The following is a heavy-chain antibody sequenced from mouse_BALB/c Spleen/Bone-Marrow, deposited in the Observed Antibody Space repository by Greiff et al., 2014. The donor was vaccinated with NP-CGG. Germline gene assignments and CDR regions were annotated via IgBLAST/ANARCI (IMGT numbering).Heavy chain of an antibody. V-gene: IGHV1-54*01. CDR2: SNPGNGGT. D-gene: IGHD1-1*01. J-gene: IGHJ3*01. Sequence: QVQLQQSGAELVRPGTSVKVSCKASGFAITNYLIDWIKQRPGQGLEWIGVSNPGNGGTNYNAKFKGKATLTADKSSSTAYMQLSSLTSEDSAVYFCARETVGRFAYWGQGTLVTVSA. CDR1: GFAITNYL. CDR3: ARETVGRFAY.